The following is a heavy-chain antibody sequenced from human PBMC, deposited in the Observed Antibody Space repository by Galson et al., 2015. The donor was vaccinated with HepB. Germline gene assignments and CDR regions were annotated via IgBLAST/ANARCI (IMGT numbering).Heavy chain of an antibody. Sequence: SLRLSCAASGFTFSSYSMNWVRQAPGKGLEWVSYISSSSSTIYYADSVKGRFTISIDNAKNSLYLQMNSLRDEDTAVYYCAREGVGATLWALYFYGMDVWGQATTITVSS. D-gene: IGHD1-26*01. CDR2: ISSSSSTI. CDR1: GFTFSSYS. CDR3: AREGVGATLWALYFYGMDV. J-gene: IGHJ6*02. V-gene: IGHV3-48*02.